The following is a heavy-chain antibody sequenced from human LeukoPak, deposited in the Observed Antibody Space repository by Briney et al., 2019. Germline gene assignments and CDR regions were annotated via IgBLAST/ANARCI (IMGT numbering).Heavy chain of an antibody. CDR3: ASMQWQIDY. D-gene: IGHD6-19*01. CDR1: GFAFESYW. J-gene: IGHJ4*02. Sequence: GGSLRLSCAASGFAFESYWMSWVRQAPGKGLEWVANIKQDGSEKYYVDSVKGRFTISRDNAKNSLYLQMNSLRAEDTAVYYCASMQWQIDYWGQGTLVTVSS. V-gene: IGHV3-7*01. CDR2: IKQDGSEK.